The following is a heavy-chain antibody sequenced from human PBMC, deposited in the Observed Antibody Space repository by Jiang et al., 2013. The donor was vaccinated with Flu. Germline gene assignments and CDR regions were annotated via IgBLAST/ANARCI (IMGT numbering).Heavy chain of an antibody. CDR3: ARDQQPLLFYYYGMDV. J-gene: IGHJ6*04. V-gene: IGHV1-3*01. D-gene: IGHD5-18*01. Sequence: ALHWVRQAPGQRLEWMGWINAGNGNTKYSQKFQGRVTITRDTSASTAYMELSSLRSEDTAVYYCARDQQPLLFYYYGMDVWGKGTTVTVSS. CDR2: INAGNGNT. CDR1: A.